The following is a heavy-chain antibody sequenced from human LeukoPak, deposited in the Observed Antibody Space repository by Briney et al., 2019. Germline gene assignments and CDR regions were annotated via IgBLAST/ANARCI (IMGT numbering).Heavy chain of an antibody. V-gene: IGHV3-33*01. D-gene: IGHD1-1*01. CDR3: ARDLVSRYAY. Sequence: GGSLRLSCAASGFTFSSYGMHWVRQAPGKGLEWVALIWYDGGNKYYADSVKGRFTISRDNSKNTLYLQMNSLRAEDTAVYYCARDLVSRYAYWGQGTLVTVSS. CDR1: GFTFSSYG. J-gene: IGHJ4*02. CDR2: IWYDGGNK.